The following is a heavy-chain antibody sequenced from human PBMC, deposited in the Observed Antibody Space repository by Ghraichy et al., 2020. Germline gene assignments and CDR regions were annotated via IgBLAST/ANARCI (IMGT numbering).Heavy chain of an antibody. Sequence: ESLNISCTVSGGSVSSGSYYWNWIRQPPGKGLEWIGYIYYSGSTNYNPSLKSRVTISLDTSKNQFSLKLTSVTAADTAVYYCARSPIFKYCTGGSCYLHWGQGTLVTVSS. J-gene: IGHJ4*02. V-gene: IGHV4-61*01. CDR2: IYYSGST. CDR3: ARSPIFKYCTGGSCYLH. CDR1: GGSVSSGSYY. D-gene: IGHD2-15*01.